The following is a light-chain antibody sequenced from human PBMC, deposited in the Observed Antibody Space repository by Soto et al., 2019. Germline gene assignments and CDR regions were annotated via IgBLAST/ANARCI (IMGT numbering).Light chain of an antibody. J-gene: IGLJ3*02. CDR3: QVWDSSSDWV. CDR2: DDR. CDR1: NIGSKS. V-gene: IGLV3-21*02. Sequence: SYELTQPPSVSVAPGQTARITCGGNNIGSKSVHWYQQKPGQAPVLVVYDDRDRPSGIPERFSGSNSGNTATLTISRVEAGDEDDYYCQVWDSSSDWVFGGGTKVTVL.